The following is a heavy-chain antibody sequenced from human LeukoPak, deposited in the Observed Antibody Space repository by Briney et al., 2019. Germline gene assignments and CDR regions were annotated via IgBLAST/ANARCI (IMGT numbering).Heavy chain of an antibody. CDR1: GGSFSGYY. J-gene: IGHJ4*02. CDR2: INHSGST. D-gene: IGHD3-3*01. Sequence: SETLSLTCAVYGGSFSGYYWSWIRQPPGKGLEWIGEINHSGSTNYNPSLKSRVTIPVDTSKNQFSLKLSSVTAADTAVYYCARERSMYYDFWSGRNTPYYFDCWGQGTLVTVSS. CDR3: ARERSMYYDFWSGRNTPYYFDC. V-gene: IGHV4-34*01.